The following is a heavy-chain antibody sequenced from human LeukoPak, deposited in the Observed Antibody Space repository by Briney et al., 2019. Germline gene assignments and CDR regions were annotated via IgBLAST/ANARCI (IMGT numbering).Heavy chain of an antibody. CDR3: ARGHYDILTGYQYYFDY. D-gene: IGHD3-9*01. V-gene: IGHV4-30-2*01. CDR1: GGSISSGGYS. Sequence: PSETLSLTCAVSGGSISSGGYSWSWIRQPPGKGLEWIGYIYHSGSTYYNPSLKSRVTISVDTSKNQFSLKLSSVTAADTAVYYCARGHYDILTGYQYYFDYWGQGTLVTVSS. CDR2: IYHSGST. J-gene: IGHJ4*02.